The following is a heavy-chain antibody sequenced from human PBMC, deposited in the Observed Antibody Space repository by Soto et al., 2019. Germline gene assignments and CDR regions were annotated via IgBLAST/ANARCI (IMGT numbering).Heavy chain of an antibody. J-gene: IGHJ3*02. CDR3: AKALVALSSGWYDDAFDI. D-gene: IGHD6-19*01. CDR2: ISWNSGSI. Sequence: EVQLVESGGGLVQPGRSLRLSCAASGFTFDDYAMHWVRQAPGKGLEWVSGISWNSGSIGYADSVKGRFTISRDNAKNSLYLQMNSLRAEDTALYYCAKALVALSSGWYDDAFDIWGQGTMVTVSS. V-gene: IGHV3-9*01. CDR1: GFTFDDYA.